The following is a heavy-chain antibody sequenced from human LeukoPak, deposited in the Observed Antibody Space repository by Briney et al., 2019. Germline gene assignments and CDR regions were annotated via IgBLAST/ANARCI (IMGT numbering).Heavy chain of an antibody. CDR3: ATSWGPDTSAFRWGRDGMDV. CDR1: GFTVSSNY. CDR2: ISGSGGST. V-gene: IGHV3-23*01. D-gene: IGHD3-16*01. J-gene: IGHJ6*02. Sequence: GGSLRLSCAASGFTVSSNYMSWVRQAPGKGLEWVSAISGSGGSTYYADSVKGRFTISRDNSKNTLYLQMNSLRAEDTAVYYCATSWGPDTSAFRWGRDGMDVWGQGTTVIVSS.